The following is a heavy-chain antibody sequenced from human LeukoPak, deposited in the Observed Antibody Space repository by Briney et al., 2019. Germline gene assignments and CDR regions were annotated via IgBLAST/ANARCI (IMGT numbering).Heavy chain of an antibody. D-gene: IGHD1/OR15-1a*01. V-gene: IGHV3-21*01. Sequence: GGPLRLSVPAPGFTFISNSINWSRQAPGKGLEWVSSISSSSSYIYYADSVKGRFTISRDNAKNSLYLQMNSLRAEDTAVYYCARSQNNDYWGQGTLVTVSS. CDR3: ARSQNNDY. J-gene: IGHJ4*02. CDR1: GFTFISNS. CDR2: ISSSSSYI.